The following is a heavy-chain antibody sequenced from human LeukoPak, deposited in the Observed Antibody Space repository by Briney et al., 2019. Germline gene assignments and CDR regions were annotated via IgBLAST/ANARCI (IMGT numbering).Heavy chain of an antibody. J-gene: IGHJ4*02. CDR3: IKDSKYRSPKGGSDYHAGNY. Sequence: GRSLRLSCAASGFTFSSYGMHWVRQAPGKGPEWVSGISWNSGSIDYADSVKGRFTISRDNANNFLYLQMNSLRTEDTAFYYCIKDSKYRSPKGGSDYHAGNYWGQGTLVTVSS. V-gene: IGHV3-9*01. CDR2: ISWNSGSI. CDR1: GFTFSSYG. D-gene: IGHD2-21*01.